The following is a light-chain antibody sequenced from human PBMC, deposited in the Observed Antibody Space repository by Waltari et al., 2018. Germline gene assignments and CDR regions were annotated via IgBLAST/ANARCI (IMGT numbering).Light chain of an antibody. CDR2: DAS. Sequence: DIQMTQSPSTLSASVGDRVTIPCRASQSISSWLAWYQQKPGKAPKLVIYDASSLESGVPSRFSGSGSGTEFTLTISSLQPGDFATYYCQQYNSYPWTFGQGTKVEIK. CDR3: QQYNSYPWT. J-gene: IGKJ1*01. CDR1: QSISSW. V-gene: IGKV1-5*01.